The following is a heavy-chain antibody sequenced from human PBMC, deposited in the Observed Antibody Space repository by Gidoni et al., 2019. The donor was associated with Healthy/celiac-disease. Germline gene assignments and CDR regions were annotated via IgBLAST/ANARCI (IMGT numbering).Heavy chain of an antibody. CDR3: AKDRDRRGRTLELDY. CDR2: ISVSGGST. V-gene: IGHV3-23*01. CDR1: GFTFSSYA. J-gene: IGHJ4*02. D-gene: IGHD2-21*02. Sequence: EVQLLESGGGLVQPGGSLRLSCAASGFTFSSYAMSWVRQAQGKGLEWVSAISVSGGSTYYADSVKGRFTISRDNSKNTLYLQMNSLRAEDTAVYYCAKDRDRRGRTLELDYWGQGTLVTVSS.